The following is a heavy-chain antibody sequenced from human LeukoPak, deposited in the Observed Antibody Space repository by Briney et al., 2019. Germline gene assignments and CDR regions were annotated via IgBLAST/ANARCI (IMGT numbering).Heavy chain of an antibody. CDR1: GFTLSSYS. J-gene: IGHJ4*02. D-gene: IGHD6-19*01. CDR2: ISSSSSYI. Sequence: KSGGSLRLSCAASGFTLSSYSMNWVRQAPGKGLEWISSISSSSSYIYYADSVKGRFTISRDNAKNSLYLQMNSLRAEDTAVYYCARGGVFSSGWYVDYWGQGTLVSVSS. CDR3: ARGGVFSSGWYVDY. V-gene: IGHV3-21*01.